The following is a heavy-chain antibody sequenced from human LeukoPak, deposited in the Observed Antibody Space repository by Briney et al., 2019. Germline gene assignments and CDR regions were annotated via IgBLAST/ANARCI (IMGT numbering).Heavy chain of an antibody. Sequence: GGSLRLSCAASGFTFSSYAMSWVRQAPGKGLEWVSAISGSGGSTYYADSVKGRFTISRDNSKNTLYLQMNSLRAEDTAVYYCANGLDKWLLYPYYFDYWGQGTLVTVSS. CDR3: ANGLDKWLLYPYYFDY. J-gene: IGHJ4*02. CDR1: GFTFSSYA. CDR2: ISGSGGST. V-gene: IGHV3-23*01. D-gene: IGHD3-3*01.